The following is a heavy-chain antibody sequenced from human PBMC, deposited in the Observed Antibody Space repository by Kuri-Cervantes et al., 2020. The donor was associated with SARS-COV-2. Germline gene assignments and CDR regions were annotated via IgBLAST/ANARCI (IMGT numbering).Heavy chain of an antibody. CDR2: IYYSGST. D-gene: IGHD3-9*01. V-gene: IGHV4-59*01. Sequence: GSLRLSCTVSGGSISSYYWSWIRQPPGKGLEWIGYIYYSGSTNYNPSLKSRVTISVDTSKNQFSLKLSSVTAADTAVYYCARAITIHNWFDPWGQGTLVTVSS. CDR1: GGSISSYY. CDR3: ARAITIHNWFDP. J-gene: IGHJ5*02.